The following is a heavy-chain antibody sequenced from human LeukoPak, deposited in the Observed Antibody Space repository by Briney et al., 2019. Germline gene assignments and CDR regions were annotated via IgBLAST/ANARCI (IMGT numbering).Heavy chain of an antibody. J-gene: IGHJ4*02. CDR1: GFTVNSNY. D-gene: IGHD6-19*01. CDR2: IYSVGST. Sequence: GGSLRLSCAASGFTVNSNYMTWVRQAPGKGLEWVSVIYSVGSTYYADSVRGRFTISRDNSKNTLYLQMNSLRAEDTAIYYRARNPSYSSSLYSGQGTLVTVSS. V-gene: IGHV3-66*02. CDR3: ARNPSYSSSLY.